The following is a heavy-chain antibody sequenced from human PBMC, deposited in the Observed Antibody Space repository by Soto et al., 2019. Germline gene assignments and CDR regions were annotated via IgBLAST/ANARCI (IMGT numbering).Heavy chain of an antibody. V-gene: IGHV3-9*01. Sequence: GGSLRLSCAASGFTFDDYAMHWFRQAPGKGLEWVSGISWNSGSIGYADSVKGRFTISRDNAKNSLYLQMNSLRAEDTALYYCAKSASITMIVLGGAFDIWGQGTMVTVSS. J-gene: IGHJ3*02. D-gene: IGHD3-22*01. CDR3: AKSASITMIVLGGAFDI. CDR1: GFTFDDYA. CDR2: ISWNSGSI.